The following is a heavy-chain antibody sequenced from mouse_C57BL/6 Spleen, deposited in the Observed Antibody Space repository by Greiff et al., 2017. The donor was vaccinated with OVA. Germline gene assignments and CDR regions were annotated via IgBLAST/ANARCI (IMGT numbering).Heavy chain of an antibody. CDR1: GYTFTSYW. Sequence: QVQLQQSGAELVKPGASVKMSCKASGYTFTSYWITWVKQRPGQGLEWIGDIYPGSGSTNYNEKFKSKATLTVDTSSSTAYMQLSSLTSEDSAVYYCAKGGVVHWYFDVWGTGTTVTVSS. V-gene: IGHV1-55*01. CDR2: IYPGSGST. CDR3: AKGGVVHWYFDV. J-gene: IGHJ1*03. D-gene: IGHD1-1*01.